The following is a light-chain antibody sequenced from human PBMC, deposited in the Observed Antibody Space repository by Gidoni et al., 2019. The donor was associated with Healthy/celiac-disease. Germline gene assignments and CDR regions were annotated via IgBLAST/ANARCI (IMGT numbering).Light chain of an antibody. J-gene: IGKJ1*01. V-gene: IGKV1-5*01. CDR2: DAS. Sequence: DIQITQSPSTLSASVGDRFTITCRASQSISSWLAWYQQKPGKAPKLLIYDASSLESGVPSRFSGSGSGTEFTLTISSLQPDDFATYYCQQYNSYEFGQXTKVEIK. CDR3: QQYNSYE. CDR1: QSISSW.